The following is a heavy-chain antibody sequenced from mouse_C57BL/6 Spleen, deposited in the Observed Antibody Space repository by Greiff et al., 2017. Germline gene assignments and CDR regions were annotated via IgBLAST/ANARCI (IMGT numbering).Heavy chain of an antibody. D-gene: IGHD2-4*01. V-gene: IGHV14-2*01. J-gene: IGHJ2*01. CDR3: ARGLRRGNYFDY. CDR2: IDPEDGET. CDR1: GFNIKDYY. Sequence: EVKLVESGAELVKPGASVKLSCTASGFNIKDYYMHWVKQRTEQGLEWIGRIDPEDGETKYAPKFQGKATITADTSSNTAYLQLSSLTSEDTAVYYCARGLRRGNYFDYWGQGTTLTVSS.